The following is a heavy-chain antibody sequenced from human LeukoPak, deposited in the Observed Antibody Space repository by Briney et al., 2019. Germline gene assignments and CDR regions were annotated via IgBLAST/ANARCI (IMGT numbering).Heavy chain of an antibody. V-gene: IGHV3-9*01. D-gene: IGHD6-13*01. J-gene: IGHJ3*02. CDR1: GFTFNDYA. CDR3: AKDIVAAAGHDAFDI. Sequence: PGRSLRLSCAASGFTFNDYAMHWVRQAPGKGLEWVSGISWNSGSIGYADSVKGRFTISWDNAKNSQYLQMNSLRAEDTALYYCAKDIVAAAGHDAFDIWGQGTMVTVSS. CDR2: ISWNSGSI.